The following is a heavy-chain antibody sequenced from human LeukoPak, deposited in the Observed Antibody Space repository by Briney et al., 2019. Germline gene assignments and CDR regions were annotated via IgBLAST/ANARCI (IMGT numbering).Heavy chain of an antibody. J-gene: IGHJ4*02. CDR2: INHSGST. CDR1: GGSFSGYY. D-gene: IGHD6-13*01. CDR3: ARGPIYSS. V-gene: IGHV4-34*01. Sequence: SETLSLTCAVYGGSFSGYYWSWIRQPPGKGLEWIGEINHSGSTNYNPSLKSRVTISVDTSKNQFSLKLSSATAADTAVYYCARGPIYSSWGQGTLVTVPS.